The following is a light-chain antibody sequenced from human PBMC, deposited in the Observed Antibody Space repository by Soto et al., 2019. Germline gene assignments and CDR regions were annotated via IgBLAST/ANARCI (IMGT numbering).Light chain of an antibody. CDR2: GAS. Sequence: EIVMTQSPATLSVSPVERATLSCRASQSVSSNLAWYQQKPGQAPRLLIYGASTRATGIPARFSGSGSGTEFTLTISSLQSEDFAVYYCQQYNNWPSLGQGTRLEIK. J-gene: IGKJ5*01. CDR1: QSVSSN. CDR3: QQYNNWPS. V-gene: IGKV3-15*01.